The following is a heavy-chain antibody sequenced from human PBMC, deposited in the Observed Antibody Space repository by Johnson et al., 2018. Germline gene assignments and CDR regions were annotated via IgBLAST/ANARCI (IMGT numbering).Heavy chain of an antibody. CDR1: GFTFNTYA. CDR3: VKGSVDGRFLEWFQSSHYYYMDV. Sequence: VQLVESGGGLVQPGGSLRLSCAASGFTFNTYAMSWVRQAPGKGLEWVSSFSGRGGGTYYADSVKDRFTISRDNSKNTLYLQMNSLRAEDTAVYYWVKGSVDGRFLEWFQSSHYYYMDVWGRGTTVTVSS. D-gene: IGHD3-3*01. J-gene: IGHJ6*03. CDR2: FSGRGGGT. V-gene: IGHV3-23*04.